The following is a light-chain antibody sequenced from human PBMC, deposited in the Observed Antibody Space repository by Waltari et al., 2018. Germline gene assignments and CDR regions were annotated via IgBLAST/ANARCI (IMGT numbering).Light chain of an antibody. J-gene: IGLJ2*01. CDR1: SSDGGSYNY. Sequence: QSALTQPAPVSGSPGQSLTISCTGTSSDGGSYNYVSWYQQHPGKAPKLIIYDVTNRPSGVSNRFSGSKSGNTASLTISGLQAEDEADYYCSSYMDTTTLELFGGGTSLTVL. CDR2: DVT. V-gene: IGLV2-14*03. CDR3: SSYMDTTTLEL.